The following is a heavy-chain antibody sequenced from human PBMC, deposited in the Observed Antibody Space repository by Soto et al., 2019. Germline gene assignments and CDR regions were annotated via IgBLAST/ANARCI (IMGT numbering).Heavy chain of an antibody. CDR1: GFTFSSYS. Sequence: GGSLRLSCAASGFTFSSYSMNWVRQAPGKGLEWVSYISSSSSYIYYADSVKGRFTISRDNAKNSLYLQMNSLRAEDTAVYYCATRTPYGGNSVYYFDYWGQGTLVTV. CDR2: ISSSSSYI. V-gene: IGHV3-21*05. D-gene: IGHD4-17*01. J-gene: IGHJ4*02. CDR3: ATRTPYGGNSVYYFDY.